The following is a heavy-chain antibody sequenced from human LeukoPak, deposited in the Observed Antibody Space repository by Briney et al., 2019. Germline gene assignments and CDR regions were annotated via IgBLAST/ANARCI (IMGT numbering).Heavy chain of an antibody. CDR3: ARRDQQQLAGDY. J-gene: IGHJ4*02. CDR1: GYSISSGYY. V-gene: IGHV4-38-2*01. CDR2: IYHGGST. D-gene: IGHD6-13*01. Sequence: SETLSLTCAVSGYSISSGYYWGWIRQPPGKGLEGIGSIYHGGSTYYNPSLKSRVTISVDTSKNQFSLKLSSVSAADTAVYYCARRDQQQLAGDYWGKGTLVSV.